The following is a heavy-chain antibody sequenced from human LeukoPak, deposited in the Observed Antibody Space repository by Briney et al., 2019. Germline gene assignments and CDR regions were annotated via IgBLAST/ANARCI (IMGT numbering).Heavy chain of an antibody. J-gene: IGHJ4*02. CDR1: GFTFSDYY. Sequence: PGGSLRLSYAASGFTFSDYYMSWIRQAPGKGLEWVSYISSSSSYTNYADSVKGRFTISRDNAKNSLYLQMNSLRAEDTAVYYCARWSSSSGWYYFDYWGQGTLVTVSS. D-gene: IGHD6-19*01. CDR2: ISSSSSYT. CDR3: ARWSSSSGWYYFDY. V-gene: IGHV3-11*06.